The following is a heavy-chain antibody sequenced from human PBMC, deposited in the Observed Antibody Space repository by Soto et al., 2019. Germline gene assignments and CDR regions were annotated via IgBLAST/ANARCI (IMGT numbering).Heavy chain of an antibody. Sequence: PGGSLRLSCAVSGFTFSSYGMHWVRQAPGKGLEWVAVISYDGSNKYYADSVKGRFTISRDNSKNTLYLQMNSLRAEDTAVYYCAKDITMVRGVPPPWGQGTLVTVSS. D-gene: IGHD3-10*01. CDR1: GFTFSSYG. J-gene: IGHJ5*02. CDR2: ISYDGSNK. V-gene: IGHV3-30*18. CDR3: AKDITMVRGVPPP.